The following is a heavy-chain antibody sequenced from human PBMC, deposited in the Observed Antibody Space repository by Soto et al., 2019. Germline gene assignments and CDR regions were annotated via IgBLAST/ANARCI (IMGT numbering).Heavy chain of an antibody. CDR2: IKQDGSEK. CDR1: GFTFSSYW. Sequence: PGGSLRLSCAASGFTFSSYWMSWVRQAPGKGLEWVANIKQDGSEKYYVDSVKGRFTISRDNAKNSLYLQMNSLRAEDTAVYYCARDPNYYDSSGPTFFDYWGQGTLVTVSS. V-gene: IGHV3-7*03. J-gene: IGHJ4*02. D-gene: IGHD3-22*01. CDR3: ARDPNYYDSSGPTFFDY.